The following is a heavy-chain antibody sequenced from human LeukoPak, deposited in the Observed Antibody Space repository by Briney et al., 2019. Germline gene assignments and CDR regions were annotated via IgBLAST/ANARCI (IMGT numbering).Heavy chain of an antibody. D-gene: IGHD3-10*01. CDR3: ARHPVLLWFGEFSYYFDY. Sequence: GSLRLSCAASGFTFSSYWMSWVRQAPGKGLEWVANIKQDGSEKYYVDSVKGRFTISRDNAKNSLYLQMNSLRAEDTAVYYCARHPVLLWFGEFSYYFDYWGQGTLVTVSS. V-gene: IGHV3-7*01. CDR1: GFTFSSYW. J-gene: IGHJ4*02. CDR2: IKQDGSEK.